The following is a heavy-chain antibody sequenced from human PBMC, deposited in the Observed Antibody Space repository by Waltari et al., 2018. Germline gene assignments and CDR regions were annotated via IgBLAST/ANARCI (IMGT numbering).Heavy chain of an antibody. V-gene: IGHV3-48*03. J-gene: IGHJ3*02. CDR2: ISSSGSTI. CDR3: ARYYGDYLDAFDI. CDR1: GFTFSSYE. D-gene: IGHD4-17*01. Sequence: EVQLVESGGGLVQPGGSLRLSCAASGFTFSSYEMNWVRQAPGKGLEWVAYISSSGSTINYADSVKGTITISRDNAKNSLYLQMNSLRAEDTAVYYWARYYGDYLDAFDIWGQGTMVTVSS.